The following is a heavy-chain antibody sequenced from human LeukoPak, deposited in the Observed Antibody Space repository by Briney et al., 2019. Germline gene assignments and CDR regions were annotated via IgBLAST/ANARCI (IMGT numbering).Heavy chain of an antibody. CDR1: GYTLTSYD. CDR2: MNPNSGNT. J-gene: IGHJ6*03. Sequence: VASVKVSCKASGYTLTSYDINWVRQATGQGLEWMGWMNPNSGNTGYAQKFQGRVTMTRNTSISTAYMELSSLRSEDTAVYYCARGRSYYYYYYYMDVWGKGTTVTVSS. V-gene: IGHV1-8*01. CDR3: ARGRSYYYYYYYMDV. D-gene: IGHD2-15*01.